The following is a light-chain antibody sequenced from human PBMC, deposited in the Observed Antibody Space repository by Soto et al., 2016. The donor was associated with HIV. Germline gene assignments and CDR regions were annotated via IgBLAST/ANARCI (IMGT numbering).Light chain of an antibody. V-gene: IGLV3-21*03. CDR1: NIGSKV. CDR3: QVWDTNTDHWV. Sequence: SYVLTQPPSVSVAPRKTARITCGGMNIGSKVVHWYQLKPGQAPILVVFDDANRPSAIPERFSGANSGSTATLTISRVEAGDEADYYCQVWDTNTDHWVFGGGTKLTVL. J-gene: IGLJ3*02. CDR2: DDA.